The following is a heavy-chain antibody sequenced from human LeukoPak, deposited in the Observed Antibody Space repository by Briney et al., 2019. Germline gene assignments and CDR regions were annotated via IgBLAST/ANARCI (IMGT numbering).Heavy chain of an antibody. CDR1: GFTFSSYA. CDR3: AKVRASSWEYFDY. D-gene: IGHD6-13*01. J-gene: IGHJ4*02. CDR2: ISGSGGST. V-gene: IGHV3-23*01. Sequence: GGSLRLSCAASGFTFSSYAMSWVRQAPGKGLEWVSAISGSGGSTYYADSVKGRFPISRDNSKNTLYLQINSLRAEDTAVYYRAKVRASSWEYFDYWGQGTLVTVSS.